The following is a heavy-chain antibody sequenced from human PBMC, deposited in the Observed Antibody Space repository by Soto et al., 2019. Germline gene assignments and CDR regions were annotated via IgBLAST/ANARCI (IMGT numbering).Heavy chain of an antibody. CDR3: ARETPIIAAAGTGVFEY. CDR1: GYTFTSYG. D-gene: IGHD6-13*01. V-gene: IGHV1-18*04. Sequence: ASVKVSCKASGYTFTSYGISWVRQAPGQGLEWMGWISAYNGNTNYAQKLQGRVTMTTDTSTSTAYMELRSLRSDDTAVYYCARETPIIAAAGTGVFEYPGQGPLVTVSS. J-gene: IGHJ4*02. CDR2: ISAYNGNT.